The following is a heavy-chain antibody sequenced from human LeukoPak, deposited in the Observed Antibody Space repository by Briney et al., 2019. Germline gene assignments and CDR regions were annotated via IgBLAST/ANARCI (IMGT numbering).Heavy chain of an antibody. J-gene: IGHJ5*02. D-gene: IGHD4-17*01. CDR1: GLTFSSYG. CDR2: IWYDGSNK. Sequence: PGRSLRLSCAASGLTFSSYGMHWVRQAPGKGLEWVAVIWYDGSNKYYADSVKGRFTISRDNSKNTLYLQMNSLRAEDTAVYYCARLYGTYPGWFDPWGQGTLVTVSS. CDR3: ARLYGTYPGWFDP. V-gene: IGHV3-33*01.